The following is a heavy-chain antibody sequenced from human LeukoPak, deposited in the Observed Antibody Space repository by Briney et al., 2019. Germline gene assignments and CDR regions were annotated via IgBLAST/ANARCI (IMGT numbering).Heavy chain of an antibody. D-gene: IGHD2-2*01. Sequence: PSETLSLTCTVSDDSVSSGSYYWSWIRQPPGKGLEGIGYIYNSGSTNYNPSLKSRVTISVDTSKNQVSLKLSSVTAADTAVYYCARFQSSSSWDYYYGLDVWGQGTTVTVSS. CDR1: DDSVSSGSYY. CDR3: ARFQSSSSWDYYYGLDV. J-gene: IGHJ6*02. CDR2: IYNSGST. V-gene: IGHV4-61*01.